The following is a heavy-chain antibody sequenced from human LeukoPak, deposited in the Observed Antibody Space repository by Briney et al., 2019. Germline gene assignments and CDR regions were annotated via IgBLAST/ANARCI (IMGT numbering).Heavy chain of an antibody. D-gene: IGHD3-10*01. CDR2: VYSGGTT. V-gene: IGHV3-53*05. Sequence: GGSLRLSCAASGFTVSSNYMSWVRQAPGKGLEWVSVVYSGGTTYYTDSVKGRFIISRDNSKNTLYLQVNNLTTEDTAVYFCAKTMVRTAILLSLPSYYYGLDVWGTGTTVTVSS. J-gene: IGHJ6*04. CDR3: AKTMVRTAILLSLPSYYYGLDV. CDR1: GFTVSSNY.